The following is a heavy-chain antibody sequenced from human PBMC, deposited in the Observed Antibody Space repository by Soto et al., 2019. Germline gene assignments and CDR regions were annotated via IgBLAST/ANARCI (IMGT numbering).Heavy chain of an antibody. CDR2: MNPNSGNT. CDR1: GYTFTSYD. D-gene: IGHD2-2*01. Sequence: QVQLVQSGAEVKKPGASVKVSCKASGYTFTSYDINWLRQATGQGLEWMGWMNPNSGNTAYAQKFQGRVTMTRNTSKSTAYMELSSLRSEATSVYYCARGTEIVPAAIWSVGQAAHHFDYWGQGTLVTVSS. CDR3: ARGTEIVPAAIWSVGQAAHHFDY. V-gene: IGHV1-8*01. J-gene: IGHJ4*02.